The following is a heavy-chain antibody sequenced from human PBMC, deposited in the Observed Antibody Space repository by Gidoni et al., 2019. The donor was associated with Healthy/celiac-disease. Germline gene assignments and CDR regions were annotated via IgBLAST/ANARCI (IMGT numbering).Heavy chain of an antibody. V-gene: IGHV4-34*01. CDR2: INHSGST. Sequence: QVQLQQWGAGLLKPSETLSPTCAVYGGSFSGYYWSWIRQPPGKGLEWIGEINHSGSTNYNPSLKSRVTISVDTSKNQFSLKLSSVTAADTAVYYCASGYQLLGDWGQGTLVTVSS. CDR1: GGSFSGYY. J-gene: IGHJ4*02. D-gene: IGHD2-2*01. CDR3: ASGYQLLGD.